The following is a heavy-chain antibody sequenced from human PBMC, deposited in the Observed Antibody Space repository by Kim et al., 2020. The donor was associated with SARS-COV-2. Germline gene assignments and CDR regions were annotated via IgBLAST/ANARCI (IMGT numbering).Heavy chain of an antibody. CDR3: ARGPPYRYYFDY. Sequence: NYAQQFQGRVTITADESTSTAYMELSSLRSEDTAVYYCARGPPYRYYFDYWGQGTLVTVSS. V-gene: IGHV1-69*01. J-gene: IGHJ4*02.